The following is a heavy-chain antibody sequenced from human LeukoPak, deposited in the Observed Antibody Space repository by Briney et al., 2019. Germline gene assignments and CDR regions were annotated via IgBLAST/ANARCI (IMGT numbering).Heavy chain of an antibody. J-gene: IGHJ4*02. CDR1: GFTVSSNF. CDR3: ARVTGVYFFDY. Sequence: GGSLRLSCAASGFTVSSNFMTWVRQAPGKGLEWVSLVYTGGNAYYTDSVKGRFTISRDSSKNTLYLQMNSLRAEDTAVYYCARVTGVYFFDYWGQGTLVTVSS. V-gene: IGHV3-66*01. D-gene: IGHD3-9*01. CDR2: VYTGGNA.